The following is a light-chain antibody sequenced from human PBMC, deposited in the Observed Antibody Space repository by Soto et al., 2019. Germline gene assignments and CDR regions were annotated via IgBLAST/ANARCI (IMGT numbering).Light chain of an antibody. CDR2: EDN. Sequence: NFMLTQPHSVSDSPGKTVIISCTRSSGSIASNYVQWYQQRPGSSPTTVIYEDNQRPSGVPDRFSGSIDSSSNSASLTISGLETEDEADYFYQSYDATNQVFGGGTKLTVL. CDR3: QSYDATNQV. V-gene: IGLV6-57*01. J-gene: IGLJ3*02. CDR1: SGSIASNY.